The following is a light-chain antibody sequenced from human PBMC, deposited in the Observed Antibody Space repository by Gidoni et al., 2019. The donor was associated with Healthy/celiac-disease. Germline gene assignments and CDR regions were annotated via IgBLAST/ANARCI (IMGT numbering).Light chain of an antibody. CDR2: DVS. Sequence: QSALTQPASVSGSPGQPITISCTGTSRDVGGYNYASWYQQHPGKAPKLMIYDVSNRPSGVSNRFSGSKSGNTASLTISGLQAEDEADYYCSSYTSSSTLVFGGGTKLTVL. J-gene: IGLJ2*01. CDR1: SRDVGGYNY. CDR3: SSYTSSSTLV. V-gene: IGLV2-14*03.